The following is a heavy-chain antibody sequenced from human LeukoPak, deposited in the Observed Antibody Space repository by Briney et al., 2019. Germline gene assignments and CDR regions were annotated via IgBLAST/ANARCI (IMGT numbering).Heavy chain of an antibody. CDR1: GGTFSSYA. J-gene: IGHJ6*02. Sequence: SVKVSCKASGGTFSSYAISWVRQAPGQGLEWMGGIIPIFGTANYAQKFQGRVTITADESTSTAYMELSSLRSEDTAVYYCARGPYCSGGSCYSDYYYYYGMDVWGQGTTVTVSS. D-gene: IGHD2-15*01. V-gene: IGHV1-69*13. CDR3: ARGPYCSGGSCYSDYYYYYGMDV. CDR2: IIPIFGTA.